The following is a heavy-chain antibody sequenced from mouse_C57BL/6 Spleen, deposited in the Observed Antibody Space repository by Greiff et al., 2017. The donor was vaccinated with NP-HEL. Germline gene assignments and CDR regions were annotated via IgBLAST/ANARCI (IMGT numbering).Heavy chain of an antibody. Sequence: DVKLVESEGGLVQPGSSMKLSCAASGFTFSDYYMAWVRQVPEKGLEWVANINYDGSSTYYLDSLKSRFIISRDNAKNILYLPMSSLKSEDTATYYCARFLGYFDVWGTGTTVTVSS. CDR1: GFTFSDYY. CDR2: INYDGSST. J-gene: IGHJ1*03. V-gene: IGHV5-16*01. CDR3: ARFLGYFDV.